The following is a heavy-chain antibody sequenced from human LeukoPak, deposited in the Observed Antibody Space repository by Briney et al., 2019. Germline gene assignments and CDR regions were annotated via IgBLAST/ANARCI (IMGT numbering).Heavy chain of an antibody. CDR1: GFTFSSYG. Sequence: PGRSLRLSCAASGFTFSSYGMHWVRQAPGKGLEWVAVIWYDGSNKYHADSVKGRFTISRDNSKNTLYLQMNSLRAEDTAVYYCARDIVVVPPAIKARYYYYGMDVWGQGTTVTVSS. D-gene: IGHD2-2*02. CDR2: IWYDGSNK. V-gene: IGHV3-33*01. J-gene: IGHJ6*02. CDR3: ARDIVVVPPAIKARYYYYGMDV.